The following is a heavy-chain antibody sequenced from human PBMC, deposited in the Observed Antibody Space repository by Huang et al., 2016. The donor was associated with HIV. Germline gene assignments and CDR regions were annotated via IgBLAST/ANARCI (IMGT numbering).Heavy chain of an antibody. V-gene: IGHV3-30-3*01. CDR3: ARSEPSRYYFDY. CDR1: GFTFSNYA. CDR2: ISNEGSTK. Sequence: CAASGFTFSNYAMNWVRQAPGKGLEWVAVISNEGSTKYYADSVKGRFTISRDKSKNTVYLQMNSLRAEDTAVYYCARSEPSRYYFDYWGQGTLVTVSS. J-gene: IGHJ4*02.